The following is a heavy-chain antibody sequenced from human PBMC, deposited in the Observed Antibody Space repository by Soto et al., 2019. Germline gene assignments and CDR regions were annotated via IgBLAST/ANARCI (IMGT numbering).Heavy chain of an antibody. CDR1: GGSISSGDYY. V-gene: IGHV4-30-4*01. CDR3: ARDRRSGSYYNAYYYYGMDV. J-gene: IGHJ6*02. D-gene: IGHD3-10*01. CDR2: IYYRGST. Sequence: QVQLQESGPGLVKPSQTLSLTCTVSGGSISSGDYYWSWIRQPPGKGLEWIGYIYYRGSTYYNPSLKSRVNIAVDTSRNQFSLKLSSVTAADTAVYYCARDRRSGSYYNAYYYYGMDVWGQGTTVTVS.